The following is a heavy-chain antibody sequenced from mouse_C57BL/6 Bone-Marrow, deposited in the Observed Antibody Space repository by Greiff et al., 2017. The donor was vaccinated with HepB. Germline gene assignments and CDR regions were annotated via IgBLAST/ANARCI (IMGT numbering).Heavy chain of an antibody. J-gene: IGHJ4*01. CDR3: ARGWAMDY. CDR1: GYTFTTYP. V-gene: IGHV1-47*01. D-gene: IGHD1-1*02. CDR2: FHPYNDDT. Sequence: VQLLQSRAELVKPGASVKMSCKASGYTFTTYPLEWMKQNHGKSLEWIGNFHPYNDDTKYNEKFKCKSTLTVEKSSSTVYLEFSRLTSDDSAVYDCARGWAMDYWGQGTSVTVSS.